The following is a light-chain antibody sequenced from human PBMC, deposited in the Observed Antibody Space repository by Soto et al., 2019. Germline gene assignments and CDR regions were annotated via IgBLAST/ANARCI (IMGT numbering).Light chain of an antibody. CDR1: QYISKY. CDR3: QQSYTNPFT. CDR2: AAS. V-gene: IGKV1-39*01. J-gene: IGKJ3*01. Sequence: DIQMTQSPSSVSASVGDRVTITCRASQYISKYLNWYQQKPGKAPKLLIYAASRMQSGVPSRFSGSGSGTDFTLTISSLQPEDFATYSCQQSYTNPFTFGPGTRVDI.